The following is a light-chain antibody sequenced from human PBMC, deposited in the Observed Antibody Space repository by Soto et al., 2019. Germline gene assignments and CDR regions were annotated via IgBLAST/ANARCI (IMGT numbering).Light chain of an antibody. V-gene: IGKV1-39*01. J-gene: IGKJ1*01. Sequence: DIQTTQSPSSLSASVGDRVTITCRASQSISSYLNWYQQKPGKAPKLLIYAASSLQSGVPSRFSGSGSGTDFTLTISSLQPEDFATYYCQQSYSTPPTFGEGTKV. CDR2: AAS. CDR3: QQSYSTPPT. CDR1: QSISSY.